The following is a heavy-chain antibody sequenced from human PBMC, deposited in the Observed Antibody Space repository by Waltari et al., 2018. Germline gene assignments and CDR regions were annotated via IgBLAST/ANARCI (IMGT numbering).Heavy chain of an antibody. Sequence: QVQLQESGPGLVKPSETLSLTCAVSGYSISSGYYWGWIRQPPGKGLEWIGSIYHSGSTYHNPSLKSRVTISVDTSKNQFSLKLSSVTAADTAVYYCATSGNHGYYFDYWGQGTLVTVSS. CDR3: ATSGNHGYYFDY. D-gene: IGHD3-22*01. J-gene: IGHJ4*02. CDR1: GYSISSGYY. V-gene: IGHV4-38-2*01. CDR2: IYHSGST.